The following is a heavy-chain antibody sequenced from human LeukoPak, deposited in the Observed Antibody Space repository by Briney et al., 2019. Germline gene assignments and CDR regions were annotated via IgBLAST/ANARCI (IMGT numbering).Heavy chain of an antibody. CDR2: ISSSSSTI. Sequence: GGSLRLSCAASAFTFSSYSMNWVRQAPGKGLEWVSYISSSSSTIYYADSVKGRFTISRDNAKNSLYLQMNSLRAEDTAVYYCAELGITMIGGVWGKGTTVTISS. V-gene: IGHV3-48*04. J-gene: IGHJ6*04. CDR1: AFTFSSYS. CDR3: AELGITMIGGV. D-gene: IGHD3-10*02.